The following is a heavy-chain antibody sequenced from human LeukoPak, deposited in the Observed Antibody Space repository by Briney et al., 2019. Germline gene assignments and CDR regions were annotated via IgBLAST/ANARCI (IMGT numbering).Heavy chain of an antibody. J-gene: IGHJ3*02. Sequence: PGGSLRLSCAAFGFTFSSYAMHWVRQAPGKGLEWVAVISYDGSNKYYADSVKGRFTISRDNSKNTLYLQMNSLRAEDTAVYYCARIHSGYDAFDIWGQGTMVTVSS. D-gene: IGHD3-22*01. CDR1: GFTFSSYA. CDR3: ARIHSGYDAFDI. CDR2: ISYDGSNK. V-gene: IGHV3-30*04.